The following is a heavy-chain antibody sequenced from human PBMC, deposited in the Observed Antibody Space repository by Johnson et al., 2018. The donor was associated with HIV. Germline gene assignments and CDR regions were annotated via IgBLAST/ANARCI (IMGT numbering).Heavy chain of an antibody. CDR3: AKGDIPYYVCWSGKGNAFDI. J-gene: IGHJ3*02. CDR2: IWYDGSNK. CDR1: VFTFSRYG. Sequence: QVQLMESGGGVVQPGRSLRLSCAASVFTFSRYGMHWVRQAPGKGLEWVAVIWYDGSNKYYTDSVKGRFNISRDNSKNKLYLQRSRRRAEATAGYYRAKGDIPYYVCWSGKGNAFDIWGQGTMVTVSS. D-gene: IGHD3-3*01. V-gene: IGHV3-33*06.